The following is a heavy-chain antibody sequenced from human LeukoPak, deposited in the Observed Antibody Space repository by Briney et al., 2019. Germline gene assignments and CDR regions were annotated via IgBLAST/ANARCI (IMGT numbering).Heavy chain of an antibody. CDR1: GFTFSSYF. V-gene: IGHV3-23*01. J-gene: IGHJ4*01. D-gene: IGHD2/OR15-2a*01. CDR3: AKQLSIGPRG. Sequence: GGSLRLSCAASGFTFSSYFMNWVRQAPGKGLEWVSGISGSGGTIYYAAAVKGRFTISRDNSKDTLYLQMDRLRADDTAIYYCAKQLSIGPRGWGQGTLVTVSS. CDR2: ISGSGGTI.